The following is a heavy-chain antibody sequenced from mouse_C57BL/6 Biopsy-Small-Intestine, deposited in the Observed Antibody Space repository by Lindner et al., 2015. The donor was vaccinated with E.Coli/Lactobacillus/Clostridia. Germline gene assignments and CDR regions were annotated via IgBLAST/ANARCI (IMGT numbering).Heavy chain of an antibody. CDR3: ARDGPKDYFDY. CDR2: FNPSNGGT. D-gene: IGHD2-3*01. V-gene: IGHV1-19*01. CDR1: GYTFTDYY. J-gene: IGHJ2*01. Sequence: VQLQESGPELVKPGASAKMSCKASGYTFTDYYMNWVKQSHGKSLEWIGRFNPSNGGTSYNQKFKGKATLTVDKSLSTAYMQLNSLTSEDSAVYYCARDGPKDYFDYWGQGATLTVPS.